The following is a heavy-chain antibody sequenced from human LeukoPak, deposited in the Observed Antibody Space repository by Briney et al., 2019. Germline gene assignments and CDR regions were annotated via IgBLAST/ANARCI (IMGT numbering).Heavy chain of an antibody. CDR2: ICYSGST. Sequence: SETLSLTCTVSGGSISSGDYYWSWIRQPPGKGLEWIGYICYSGSTYYNPFLKSRVTISVDTSKNQFSLKLSSVTAADTAVYYCARASLRFTFDYWGQGTLVTVSS. D-gene: IGHD3-3*01. J-gene: IGHJ4*02. CDR1: GGSISSGDYY. V-gene: IGHV4-30-4*01. CDR3: ARASLRFTFDY.